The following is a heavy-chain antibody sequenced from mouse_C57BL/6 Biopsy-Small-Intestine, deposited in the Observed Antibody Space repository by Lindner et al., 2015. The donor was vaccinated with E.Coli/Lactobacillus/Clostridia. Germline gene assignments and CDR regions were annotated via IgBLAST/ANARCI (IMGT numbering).Heavy chain of an antibody. V-gene: IGHV1-84*02. CDR1: GYTFSNYA. D-gene: IGHD2-5*01. Sequence: SVKVSCKASGYTFSNYAIHWVRQAPGQGLEWMGWINADNGNTRYSQKFQGRVTITRDTSASTAYMELSSLRSQDTAVYYCARDSQGIVTTEGYNWFDPWGQGTLVTVSS. CDR3: ARDSQGIVTTEGYNWFDP. J-gene: IGHJ4*01. CDR2: INADNGNT.